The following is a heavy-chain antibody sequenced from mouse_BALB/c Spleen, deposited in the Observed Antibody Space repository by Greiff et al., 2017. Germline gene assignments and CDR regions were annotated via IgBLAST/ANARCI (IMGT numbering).Heavy chain of an antibody. D-gene: IGHD1-1*01. CDR3: ARDIRYYGSGYAMDY. CDR1: GFTFTDYY. Sequence: EVKLVESGGGLVQPRGSLRLSCATSGFTFTDYYMSWVRQPPGKALEWLGFIRNKANGYTTEYSASVKGRFTISRDNSQSILYLQMNTLRAEDSATYYCARDIRYYGSGYAMDYWGQGTSVTVSS. CDR2: IRNKANGYTT. V-gene: IGHV7-3*02. J-gene: IGHJ4*01.